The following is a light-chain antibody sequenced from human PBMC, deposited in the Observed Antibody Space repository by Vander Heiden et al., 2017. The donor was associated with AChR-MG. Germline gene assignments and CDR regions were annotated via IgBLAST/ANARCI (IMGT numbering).Light chain of an antibody. Sequence: IQLTHSPSSLSASVGDRVTITCRASQSISSYLNWYQQKPGKAPKLLIYAASSLQRGVPSRFSGSGSGTDFTLTISSLQPEDFATYYCQQSDSTPPFTFGPGTKVDIK. CDR3: QQSDSTPPFT. CDR2: AAS. V-gene: IGKV1-39*01. J-gene: IGKJ3*01. CDR1: QSISSY.